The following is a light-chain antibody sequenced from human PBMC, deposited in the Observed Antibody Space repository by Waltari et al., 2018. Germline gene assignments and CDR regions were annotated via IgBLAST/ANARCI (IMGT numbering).Light chain of an antibody. CDR1: SRDLGAYKY. J-gene: IGLJ2*01. V-gene: IGLV2-8*01. CDR3: SSYAGSNKLI. Sequence: QSALTQPPSASGSPGQTVIISCTGTSRDLGAYKYVSWYQQIPGRAPALIIYEVDRRPPGVPDRFSCSKTGNTASLTVSGLQTEDEGDYYCSSYAGSNKLIFGGVTKRTVL. CDR2: EVD.